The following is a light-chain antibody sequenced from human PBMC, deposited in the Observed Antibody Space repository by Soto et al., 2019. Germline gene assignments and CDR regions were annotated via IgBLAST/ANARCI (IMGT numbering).Light chain of an antibody. V-gene: IGKV1-6*01. CDR1: QGIGND. CDR3: QQDHDYPFT. Sequence: AIQVTQSPSSLSASVGDRVTITCRASQGIGNDLGWYQQKAGKAPKLLIYAASTLQSGVPSRFSGSGSGTYFTLTISSLQPEDFATYYCQQDHDYPFTFGPGTKVHIK. CDR2: AAS. J-gene: IGKJ3*01.